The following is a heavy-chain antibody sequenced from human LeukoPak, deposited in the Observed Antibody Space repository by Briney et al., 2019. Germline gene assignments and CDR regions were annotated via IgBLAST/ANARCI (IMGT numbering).Heavy chain of an antibody. V-gene: IGHV4-34*01. CDR3: ARTIYSSTWTDAFDI. CDR1: GGSFSGHY. D-gene: IGHD6-6*01. Sequence: SETLSLTCAVYGGSFSGHYWSWIRQSPGKGLEWIGEISHSGTANYNPSLQSRVTISVDTSKNQFSLKVRSVTVADTAVYFCARTIYSSTWTDAFDIWGRGTMVTVSS. J-gene: IGHJ3*02. CDR2: ISHSGTA.